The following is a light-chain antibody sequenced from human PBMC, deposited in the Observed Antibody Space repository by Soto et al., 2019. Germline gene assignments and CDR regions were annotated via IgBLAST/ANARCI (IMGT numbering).Light chain of an antibody. J-gene: IGLJ1*01. Sequence: QSVLTQPASVSGSPGQSITISSTGTSSDVGGYNSVSWYRQDPGKAPKLMIYDVTNRPSGVSNRFTGSKSGNTASLTISGLQAEDEADYYCSSFTSDITYVFGTGTKVTVL. CDR1: SSDVGGYNS. CDR3: SSFTSDITYV. V-gene: IGLV2-14*01. CDR2: DVT.